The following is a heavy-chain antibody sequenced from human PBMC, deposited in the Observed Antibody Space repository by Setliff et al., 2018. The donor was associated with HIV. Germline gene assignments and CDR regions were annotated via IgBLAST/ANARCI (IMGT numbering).Heavy chain of an antibody. Sequence: PGGSLRLSCAASGFTLSAYIMNWVRQAPGKGLEWISSISSNIIYIYYADSVRGRFTISRDNAKNSLYLQMNSLRVEDTAVYYCARTSTTTGTTLNWFDPWGQGTLVTVSS. D-gene: IGHD1-1*01. CDR3: ARTSTTTGTTLNWFDP. CDR1: GFTLSAYI. V-gene: IGHV3-21*01. CDR2: ISSNIIYI. J-gene: IGHJ5*02.